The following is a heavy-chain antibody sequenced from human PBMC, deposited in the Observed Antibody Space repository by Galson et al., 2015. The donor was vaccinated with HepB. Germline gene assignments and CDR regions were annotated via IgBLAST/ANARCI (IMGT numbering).Heavy chain of an antibody. CDR2: ISWDGGST. D-gene: IGHD3-10*01. V-gene: IGHV3-43D*03. J-gene: IGHJ4*02. Sequence: SLRLSCAASGFTFDDYAMHWVRQAPGKGLEWVSLISWDGGSTYYADSVKGRFAISRDNSKNSLYLQMNSLRAEDTALYYCAKASNYYGSGSYYPNFDYWGQGTLVTVSS. CDR1: GFTFDDYA. CDR3: AKASNYYGSGSYYPNFDY.